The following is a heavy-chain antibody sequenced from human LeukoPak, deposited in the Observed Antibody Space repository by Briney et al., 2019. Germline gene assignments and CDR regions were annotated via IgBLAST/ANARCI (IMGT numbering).Heavy chain of an antibody. J-gene: IGHJ4*02. CDR3: ARGYSYGQD. CDR2: IYSGGST. D-gene: IGHD5-18*01. V-gene: IGHV3-53*04. Sequence: LEWVSVIYSGGSTYYADSVKGRFTNYRHKSKNTLYLQMNSLRAEDTAVYYCARGYSYGQDWGQGTLVTVSS.